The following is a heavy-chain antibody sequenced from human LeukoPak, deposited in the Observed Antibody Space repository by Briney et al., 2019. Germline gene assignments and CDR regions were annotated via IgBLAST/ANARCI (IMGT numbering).Heavy chain of an antibody. D-gene: IGHD5-18*01. V-gene: IGHV3-30-3*01. Sequence: GGSLRLSCAVSGFSISNYWMSWVRHIPGKGLEWVAVISYDGSNKSYGDSVKGRFTLSRDNSKNTLYLQMNYLRAEDSAVYYCARGTAEFDSWGQGTLVTVSS. J-gene: IGHJ4*02. CDR3: ARGTAEFDS. CDR2: ISYDGSNK. CDR1: GFSISNYW.